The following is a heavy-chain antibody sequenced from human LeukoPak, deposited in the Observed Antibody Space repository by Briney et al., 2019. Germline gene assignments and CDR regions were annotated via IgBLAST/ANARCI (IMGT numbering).Heavy chain of an antibody. CDR3: ARDNSVEDIAWWFDP. D-gene: IGHD4-23*01. V-gene: IGHV1-46*01. CDR1: GYSFTSHY. J-gene: IGHJ5*02. CDR2: INPTGHTT. Sequence: ASVKVSFYASGYSFTSHYMHCVRQAPGQGLEWMGVINPTGHTTRYAQKFQGRVTMTRDMSTSTDYMELSSLRSEDTAVYYCARDNSVEDIAWWFDPWGQGTLVTVSP.